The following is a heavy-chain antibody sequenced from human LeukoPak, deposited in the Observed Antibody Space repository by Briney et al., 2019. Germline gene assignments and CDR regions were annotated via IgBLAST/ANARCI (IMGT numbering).Heavy chain of an antibody. CDR3: ARDSYGDYNSGY. D-gene: IGHD4-17*01. CDR2: ISAYNGNT. CDR1: GYTFTSYG. Sequence: ASVKVSYKASGYTFTSYGISWVRQAPGQGLEWMGWISAYNGNTNYAQKLQGRVTMTTDTSTSTAYMELRSLRSDNTAVYYCARDSYGDYNSGYWGQGTLVTVSS. V-gene: IGHV1-18*01. J-gene: IGHJ4*02.